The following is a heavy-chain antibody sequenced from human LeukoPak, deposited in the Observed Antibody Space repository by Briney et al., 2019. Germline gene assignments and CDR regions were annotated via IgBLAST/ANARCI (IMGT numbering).Heavy chain of an antibody. J-gene: IGHJ4*02. D-gene: IGHD3-22*01. CDR1: GYSISSGYY. Sequence: SETLSLTCTVSGYSISSGYYWGWIRQPPGKGLEWIGRIYTSGSTNYNPSLKSRVTMSVDTSKNQFSLKLSSVTAADTAVYYCARDTYYYDSSGYWGGFDYWGQGTLVTVSS. CDR2: IYTSGST. CDR3: ARDTYYYDSSGYWGGFDY. V-gene: IGHV4-38-2*02.